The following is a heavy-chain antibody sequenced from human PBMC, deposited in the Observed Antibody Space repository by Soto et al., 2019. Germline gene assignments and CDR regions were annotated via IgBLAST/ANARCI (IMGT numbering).Heavy chain of an antibody. CDR3: ARVCSGGSCYYYYGMDV. CDR2: MNPNSGNT. Sequence: QVQLVQSEAEVKKPGASVKVSCKASGYTFTSYDINWVRQATGQGLEWMGWMNPNSGNTGYAQKFQGRVTMTRNTSISTAYMELRSLRSEDTAVYYCARVCSGGSCYYYYGMDVWGQGTTVTVSS. J-gene: IGHJ6*02. CDR1: GYTFTSYD. D-gene: IGHD2-15*01. V-gene: IGHV1-8*01.